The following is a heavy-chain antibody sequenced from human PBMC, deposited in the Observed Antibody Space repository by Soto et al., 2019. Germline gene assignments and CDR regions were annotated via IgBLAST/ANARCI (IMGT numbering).Heavy chain of an antibody. CDR1: GFTFSSYG. CDR3: ARDPIESNYYYGMDV. V-gene: IGHV3-33*01. J-gene: IGHJ6*02. CDR2: IWYDGSNK. Sequence: QVQLVESGGGVVQPGRSLRLSCAASGFTFSSYGMHWVRQAPGKGLEWVAVIWYDGSNKYYADSVKGRFTISRDNSKKTLYLQMNSLRAEDTAVYYCARDPIESNYYYGMDVWGQGTTVTVSS.